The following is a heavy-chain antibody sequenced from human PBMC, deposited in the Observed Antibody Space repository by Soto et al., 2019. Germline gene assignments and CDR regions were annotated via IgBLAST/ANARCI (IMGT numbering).Heavy chain of an antibody. D-gene: IGHD1-26*01. Sequence: EVQLLESGGDLVQPGGSMRLSCAASGFSFSSYAMTWVRQAPGKVLEWVSTIRGDTTYYTDSVKGRFTISRDNSKNTLYLQMNSLRAEDTAVYYCAKDWAEWEHAWTHWGQGTLFTVSS. J-gene: IGHJ4*02. V-gene: IGHV3-23*01. CDR1: GFSFSSYA. CDR3: AKDWAEWEHAWTH. CDR2: IRGDTT.